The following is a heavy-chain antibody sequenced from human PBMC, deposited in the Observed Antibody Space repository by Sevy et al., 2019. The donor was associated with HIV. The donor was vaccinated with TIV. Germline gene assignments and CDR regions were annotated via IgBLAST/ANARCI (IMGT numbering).Heavy chain of an antibody. V-gene: IGHV3-33*01. D-gene: IGHD6-6*01. CDR3: ARDLEFHENSNLRAAFMADY. J-gene: IGHJ4*02. Sequence: GGYLRLSCAASGFTFSTYGMHWVRQAPGKGLEWVATFWFDGSNTYYADSVKGRFTISRDIAKNTLHLQMNSLRAEDTAAYYSARDLEFHENSNLRAAFMADYWGQGTLVTVSS. CDR2: FWFDGSNT. CDR1: GFTFSTYG.